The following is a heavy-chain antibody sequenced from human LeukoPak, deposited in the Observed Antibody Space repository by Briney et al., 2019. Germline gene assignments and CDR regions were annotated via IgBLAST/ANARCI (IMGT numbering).Heavy chain of an antibody. CDR3: ARGAGIHYDFWSGYYGVENNWFDP. D-gene: IGHD3-3*01. V-gene: IGHV1-8*01. CDR1: GYTFTSYD. J-gene: IGHJ5*02. CDR2: MNPNSGNT. Sequence: ASVKVSYKASGYTFTSYDINWVRQATGQGLEWMGWMNPNSGNTGYAQKFQGRVTMTRNTSISTAYMELSSLRSEDTAVYYCARGAGIHYDFWSGYYGVENNWFDPWGQGTLVTVSS.